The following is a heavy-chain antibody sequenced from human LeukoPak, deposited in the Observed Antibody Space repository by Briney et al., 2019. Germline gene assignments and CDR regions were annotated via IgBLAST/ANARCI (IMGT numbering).Heavy chain of an antibody. CDR2: ILYTGNT. CDR1: GASISRYY. D-gene: IGHD5-24*01. CDR3: AGDGYNSGYFDH. J-gene: IGHJ4*02. V-gene: IGHV4-59*01. Sequence: SETLSLTCIVYGASISRYYWSWIRQPPEKGMEWNWYILYTGNTNSNPTPKSQVPISVATSKNQFSLNLSSVTATATPFYYCAGDGYNSGYFDHWGQGTLVTVSS.